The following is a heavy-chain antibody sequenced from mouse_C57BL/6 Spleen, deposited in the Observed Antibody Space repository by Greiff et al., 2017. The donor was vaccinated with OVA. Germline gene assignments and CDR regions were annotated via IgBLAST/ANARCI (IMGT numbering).Heavy chain of an antibody. J-gene: IGHJ4*01. V-gene: IGHV1-64*01. D-gene: IGHD4-1*01. CDR2: IHPNSGST. CDR3: ARGELTGLYYYAMDY. Sequence: QVQLQQPGAELVKPGASVKLSCKASGYTFTSYWMHWVKQRPGQGLEWIGMIHPNSGSTNYNEKFKSKATLTVDKSSSTAYMQLSSLTSEDSAVYYCARGELTGLYYYAMDYWGQGTSVTVSS. CDR1: GYTFTSYW.